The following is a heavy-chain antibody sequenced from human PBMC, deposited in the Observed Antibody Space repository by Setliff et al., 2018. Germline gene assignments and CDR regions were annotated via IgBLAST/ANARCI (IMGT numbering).Heavy chain of an antibody. CDR2: IYPGDSDT. V-gene: IGHV5-51*01. J-gene: IGHJ5*02. Sequence: GESLKISCQSSGYTFTNYWIGWVRQMPGKGLEWMGIIYPGDSDTRYSPSFHSQVTISADKSISTAYLQWSSLKASDTAMYYCARSRSNFWSGYFNWFDPWGQGTLVTVSS. CDR3: ARSRSNFWSGYFNWFDP. CDR1: GYTFTNYW. D-gene: IGHD3-3*01.